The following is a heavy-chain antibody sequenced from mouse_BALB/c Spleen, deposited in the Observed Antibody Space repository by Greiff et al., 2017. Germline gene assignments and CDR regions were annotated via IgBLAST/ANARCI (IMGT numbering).Heavy chain of an antibody. CDR1: GYTFTSYW. J-gene: IGHJ3*01. CDR2: IYPGSGST. D-gene: IGHD2-3*01. CDR3: TNGYYVGTWFAY. Sequence: LQQPGSELVRPGASVKLSCKASGYTFTSYWMHWVKQRPGQGLEWIGNIYPGSGSTNYDEKFKSKATLTVDTSSSTAYKQLSSLTSEDSAVYYCTNGYYVGTWFAYWGQGTLVTVSA. V-gene: IGHV1S22*01.